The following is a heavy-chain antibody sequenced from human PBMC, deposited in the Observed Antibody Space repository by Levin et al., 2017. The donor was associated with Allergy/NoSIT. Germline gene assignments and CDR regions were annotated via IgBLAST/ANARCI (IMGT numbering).Heavy chain of an antibody. CDR3: ARGGMTWGDY. CDR1: GFTFSSHS. D-gene: IGHD1-14*01. V-gene: IGHV3-21*01. Sequence: GESLKISCAASGFTFSSHSMNWVRQAPGKGLEWASSISSSSSYIYYADSVKGRFTISRDNAKNSLYLQMNSLRAEDTAVYYCARGGMTWGDYWGQGTLVTVSS. CDR2: ISSSSSYI. J-gene: IGHJ4*02.